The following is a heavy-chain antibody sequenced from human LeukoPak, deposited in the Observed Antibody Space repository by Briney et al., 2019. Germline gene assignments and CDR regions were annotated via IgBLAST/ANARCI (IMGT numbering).Heavy chain of an antibody. V-gene: IGHV3-64*01. Sequence: GGSLRLSCAASGFTFSSYAMHWVRQAPGKGLEYVSAISSNGGSTYYANSVKGRFTISRDNAKNTLYLQMNSLRAEDTAVYYCAREGGYYYFDYWGQGTLVTVSS. J-gene: IGHJ4*02. D-gene: IGHD6-25*01. CDR2: ISSNGGST. CDR1: GFTFSSYA. CDR3: AREGGYYYFDY.